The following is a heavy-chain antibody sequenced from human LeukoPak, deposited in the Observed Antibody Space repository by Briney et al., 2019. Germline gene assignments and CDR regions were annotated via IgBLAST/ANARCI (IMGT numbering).Heavy chain of an antibody. V-gene: IGHV3-30*18. D-gene: IGHD6-13*01. Sequence: GGSLRLSCAASGFTFSSYGMHWVRQAPGKGLEWVAVISYDGSNKYYADSVKGRFTISRDNSKNTLYLQMNSLRAEDTAVYYCAKDYTSSWYGPFDYWGQGTLVTVSP. J-gene: IGHJ4*02. CDR2: ISYDGSNK. CDR3: AKDYTSSWYGPFDY. CDR1: GFTFSSYG.